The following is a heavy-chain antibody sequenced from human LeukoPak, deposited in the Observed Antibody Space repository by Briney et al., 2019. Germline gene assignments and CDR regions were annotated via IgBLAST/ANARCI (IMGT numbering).Heavy chain of an antibody. D-gene: IGHD6-19*01. Sequence: VGSLRLSCAASGFTFSSYSMNWVRQAPGKGLEWASYISSRSSSIYYADSVKGRFTISRDNAKNSLYLQMNSLRAEDTAVYYCARDLSEPHWYSSGWSLDVWGQGTTVTVSS. V-gene: IGHV3-48*04. CDR3: ARDLSEPHWYSSGWSLDV. CDR2: ISSRSSSI. J-gene: IGHJ6*02. CDR1: GFTFSSYS.